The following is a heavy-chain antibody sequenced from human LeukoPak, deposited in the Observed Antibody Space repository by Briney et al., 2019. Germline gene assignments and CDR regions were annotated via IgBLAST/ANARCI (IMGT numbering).Heavy chain of an antibody. V-gene: IGHV1-46*01. Sequence: ASVKVSCKASGYTFTSNYIHWVRQAPGQGLESMGMIYSRDGSTSYAQKFQGRVTVTRDTSTSTVHMELSGLRSEDTAVYYCARDQEGFDYWGQGTLVTVSS. CDR3: ARDQEGFDY. J-gene: IGHJ4*02. CDR2: IYSRDGST. CDR1: GYTFTSNY.